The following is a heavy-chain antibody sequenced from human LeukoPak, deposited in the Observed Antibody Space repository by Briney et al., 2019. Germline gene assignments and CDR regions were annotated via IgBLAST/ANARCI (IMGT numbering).Heavy chain of an antibody. CDR1: GYTFTDYY. Sequence: ASVKVSCKSSGYTFTDYYIHWVRQAPGQGLEWMGRINPNSGGTNHAQKFQDRVTMTRDTSISTAYMELSRLRSDDTAVYYCARVGAAGTGYSYFDYWGQGTLVTVSS. D-gene: IGHD6-13*01. CDR3: ARVGAAGTGYSYFDY. J-gene: IGHJ4*02. V-gene: IGHV1-2*06. CDR2: INPNSGGT.